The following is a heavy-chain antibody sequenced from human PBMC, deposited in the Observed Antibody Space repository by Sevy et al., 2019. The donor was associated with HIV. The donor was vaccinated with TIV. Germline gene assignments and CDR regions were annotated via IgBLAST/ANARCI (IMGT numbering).Heavy chain of an antibody. CDR2: VSYDGSSK. CDR1: GFTFRNFG. CDR3: ARGGSGDYYYYGVDV. Sequence: GGSLRLSCVGSGFTFRNFGVHWLRQAPGKGLEWLSVVSYDGSSKYDVDSVKGRFIVSRDNSKNTLYLQMNSLRTEDTAVYYCARGGSGDYYYYGVDVWGQGTTVTVSS. J-gene: IGHJ6*02. V-gene: IGHV3-30*03. D-gene: IGHD3-10*01.